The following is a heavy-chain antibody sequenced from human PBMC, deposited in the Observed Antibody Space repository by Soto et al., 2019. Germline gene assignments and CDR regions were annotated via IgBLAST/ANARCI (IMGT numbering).Heavy chain of an antibody. CDR2: ISDTGGSK. Sequence: QPGGSLRLSCSASGFTFNKYAMHWVRQAPGTGLEYVSSISDTGGSKSHADSVKGRFTISRDNSKDTVFLQMNSLRDEDTAVYYCARDHYYAFDIWGQGTMVTVSS. J-gene: IGHJ3*02. CDR1: GFTFNKYA. CDR3: ARDHYYAFDI. D-gene: IGHD1-26*01. V-gene: IGHV3-64*04.